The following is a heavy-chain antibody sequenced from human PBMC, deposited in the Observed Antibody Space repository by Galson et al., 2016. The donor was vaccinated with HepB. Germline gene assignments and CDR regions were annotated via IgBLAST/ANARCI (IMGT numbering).Heavy chain of an antibody. CDR3: ARGSSAVDATEVGLDY. J-gene: IGHJ4*02. CDR2: ISYDGDNE. D-gene: IGHD6-19*01. V-gene: IGHV3-30-3*01. Sequence: SLRLSCAGSGFTFSSYAVHWVRQPPGKGLEWVAAISYDGDNEYYADSLKGRYTISRDNSRKTVYLHMSSLRRDDTAVYYCARGSSAVDATEVGLDYWGQGTLVTVSS. CDR1: GFTFSSYA.